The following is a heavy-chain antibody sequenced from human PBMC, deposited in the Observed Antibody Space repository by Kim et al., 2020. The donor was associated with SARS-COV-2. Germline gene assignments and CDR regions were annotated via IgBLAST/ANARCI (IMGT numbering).Heavy chain of an antibody. V-gene: IGHV3-23*01. CDR3: AKVTSGGSGWFEYFQY. CDR2: IRDGGGSR. J-gene: IGHJ1*01. D-gene: IGHD6-19*01. CDR1: GFSFNNYA. Sequence: GGSLRLSCAASGFSFNNYAMSWVRQAPGKGLEWVSGIRDGGGSREYADSVKGRFSISRDNSKNTLYLQMDSLRAEDSAVYYCAKVTSGGSGWFEYFQYWGQGTLGTVSS.